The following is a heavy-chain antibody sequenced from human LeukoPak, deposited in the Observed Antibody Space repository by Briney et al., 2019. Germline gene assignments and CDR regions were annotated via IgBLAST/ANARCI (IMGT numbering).Heavy chain of an antibody. Sequence: PGGSLRLSCAASGFTFSSYAMSWVRQAPGKGLEWVSVISGSGGSTYYADSVKGRFTISRDNSKNTLYLQMSSLRAEDTAVYYCACAKDTDYWLFSPGYFDYWGQGTLVTVSS. CDR2: ISGSGGST. V-gene: IGHV3-23*01. D-gene: IGHD3-9*01. J-gene: IGHJ4*02. CDR1: GFTFSSYA. CDR3: ACAKDTDYWLFSPGYFDY.